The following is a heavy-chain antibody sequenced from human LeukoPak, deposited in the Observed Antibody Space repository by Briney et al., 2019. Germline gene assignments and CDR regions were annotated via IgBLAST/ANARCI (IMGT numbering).Heavy chain of an antibody. CDR2: IYHSGST. D-gene: IGHD3-22*01. J-gene: IGHJ6*03. CDR3: ARVHDTYYYYMDV. CDR1: GYSISSGYY. V-gene: IGHV4-38-2*02. Sequence: SETLSLTCTVSGYSISSGYYWGWIRQPPGKGLEWIGSIYHSGSTYYNPSLKSRVTISVDTSKNQFSLKLSSVTAADTAVYYCARVHDTYYYYMDVWGKGTTVTISS.